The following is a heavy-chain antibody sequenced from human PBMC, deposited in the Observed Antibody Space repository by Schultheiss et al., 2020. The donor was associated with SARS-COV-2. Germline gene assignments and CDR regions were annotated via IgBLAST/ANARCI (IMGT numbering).Heavy chain of an antibody. J-gene: IGHJ4*02. Sequence: GGSLRLSCAASGFTFSSYAMHWVRQAPGKGLEWVAVISYDGSNKYYADSVKGRFTISRDNSKNTVFLQMNSLRVEDTAVYYCARESIAAAGSDYWGQGTVVTVSS. V-gene: IGHV3-30*14. CDR1: GFTFSSYA. CDR3: ARESIAAAGSDY. D-gene: IGHD6-13*01. CDR2: ISYDGSNK.